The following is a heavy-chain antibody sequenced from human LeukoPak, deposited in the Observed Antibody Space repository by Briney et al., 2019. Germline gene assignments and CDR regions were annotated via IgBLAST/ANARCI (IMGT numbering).Heavy chain of an antibody. CDR2: ISGSGGST. Sequence: GGSLRLSCEVSGFTFSSYGMNWVRQAPGKGLEWVSAISGSGGSTYYADSVKGRFTISRDNSKNTLYLQMNSLRAEDTAMYYCTRDRGRYSDSGTYFAYWGEGTLVTVSS. CDR3: TRDRGRYSDSGTYFAY. J-gene: IGHJ4*02. D-gene: IGHD3-10*01. CDR1: GFTFSSYG. V-gene: IGHV3-23*01.